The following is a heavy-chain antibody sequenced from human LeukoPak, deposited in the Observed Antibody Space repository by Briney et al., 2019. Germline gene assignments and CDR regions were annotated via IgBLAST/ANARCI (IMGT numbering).Heavy chain of an antibody. Sequence: PSETLSLTCTVSGGSISSSSYYWGWIRQPPGKGLEWIGSIYYSGSTYYNPSLKSRVTMSVDTSKNQFSLKLSSVTAADTAVYYCARDNPFKYDYVNWGQGTLVTVSS. D-gene: IGHD3-16*01. CDR2: IYYSGST. CDR3: ARDNPFKYDYVN. CDR1: GGSISSSSYY. V-gene: IGHV4-39*02. J-gene: IGHJ4*02.